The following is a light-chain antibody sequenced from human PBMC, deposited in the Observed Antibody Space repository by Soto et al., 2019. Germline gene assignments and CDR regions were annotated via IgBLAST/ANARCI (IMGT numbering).Light chain of an antibody. Sequence: DIHLTQSPSSVSLSVGDRVTLSCRASEGINTFLACYQLKPGKAPKILIYKSSILESGVTSRFSGSGSGIDFTLTGRGLQAEDFATYYCHQGYDLPTFGQGTRLEIK. CDR1: EGINTF. CDR2: KSS. CDR3: HQGYDLPT. J-gene: IGKJ5*01. V-gene: IGKV1-12*01.